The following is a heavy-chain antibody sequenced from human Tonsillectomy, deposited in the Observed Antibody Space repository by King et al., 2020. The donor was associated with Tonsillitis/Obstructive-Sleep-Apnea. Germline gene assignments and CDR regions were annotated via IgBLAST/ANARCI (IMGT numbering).Heavy chain of an antibody. D-gene: IGHD1-14*01. CDR1: GFTFSSYT. CDR2: ILDDGSNK. CDR3: TRDFLVGTTPWLDP. Sequence: VQLVESGGGVVQPGRSLRLSCAASGFTFSSYTMHWVRQAPGKGLEWVAIILDDGSNKYYADSVKCRFTISRDNSKNTLYLQMSSLRAEDTALYYCTRDFLVGTTPWLDPWGQGTLVTVSS. J-gene: IGHJ5*02. V-gene: IGHV3-30*04.